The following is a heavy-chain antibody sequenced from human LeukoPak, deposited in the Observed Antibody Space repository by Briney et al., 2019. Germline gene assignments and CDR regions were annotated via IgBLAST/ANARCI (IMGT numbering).Heavy chain of an antibody. Sequence: GGSRRLSCAASGFTFTSYAMSWVRQAPGKGLEWLSAISANSGSTYSADTVKGRFTISRDKSKNTLYLQMNSLRAEDTAVYYCARPRGYSYGYYAFDIWGEGTMVTVSS. CDR3: ARPRGYSYGYYAFDI. CDR2: ISANSGST. D-gene: IGHD5-18*01. J-gene: IGHJ3*02. CDR1: GFTFTSYA. V-gene: IGHV3-23*01.